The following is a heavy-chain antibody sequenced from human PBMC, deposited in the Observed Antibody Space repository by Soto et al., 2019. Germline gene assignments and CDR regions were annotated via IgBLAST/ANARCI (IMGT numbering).Heavy chain of an antibody. V-gene: IGHV3-23*01. Sequence: GGSLRLSCTVSGVTFSNYAMNWVRQAPGKGLEWVSSLSGSGGTTYYADSVKGRFIISRDNSKNTLYLLMNSLRAEDTALYYCAKQRADYGSGADTFYFDSWGQGALVTVSS. CDR1: GVTFSNYA. D-gene: IGHD3-10*01. CDR2: LSGSGGTT. CDR3: AKQRADYGSGADTFYFDS. J-gene: IGHJ4*02.